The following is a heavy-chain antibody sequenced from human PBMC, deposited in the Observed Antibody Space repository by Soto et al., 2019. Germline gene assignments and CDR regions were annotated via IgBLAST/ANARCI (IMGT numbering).Heavy chain of an antibody. V-gene: IGHV3-30-3*01. CDR3: ARDPKTSGGQHWAFNYFDS. Sequence: QVQLVESGGGVGQPGRSLRLSCAASGFSFSISPMHWVRQAPGKGPEWVALISYDGTNKFYADSVKGRFTISRDNSKSTRYLQVDSLRPEDAAVYYCARDPKTSGGQHWAFNYFDSWGQGTLVTVSS. CDR2: ISYDGTNK. J-gene: IGHJ4*02. CDR1: GFSFSISP. D-gene: IGHD7-27*01.